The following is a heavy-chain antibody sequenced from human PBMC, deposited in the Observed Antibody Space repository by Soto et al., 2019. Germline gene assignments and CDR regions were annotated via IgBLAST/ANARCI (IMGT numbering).Heavy chain of an antibody. CDR2: IYYSGST. J-gene: IGHJ5*02. D-gene: IGHD3-10*01. V-gene: IGHV4-30-4*01. CDR3: ARANDDNYYGSGSENRPRRNWFDP. CDR1: GGSISSGDYY. Sequence: SETLSLTCTVSGGSISSGDYYWSWIRQPPVKGLEWIGYIYYSGSTYYNPSLKSRVTISVDTSKNQFSLKLSSVTAADTAVYYCARANDDNYYGSGSENRPRRNWFDPWGQGSLVTVSS.